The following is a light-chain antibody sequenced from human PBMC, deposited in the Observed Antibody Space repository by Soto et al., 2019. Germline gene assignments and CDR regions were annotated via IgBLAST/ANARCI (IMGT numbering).Light chain of an antibody. CDR3: QQSYSTPET. CDR2: AAS. Sequence: DIQMTQSPSSLSASVGDRVTITCRACQSISSFLNWYQQKPGKAPRLLIYAASSLQSGVPSRFSASGSGTDFTLTISSLQPEDFATYYCQQSYSTPETFGQGTKVEIK. J-gene: IGKJ1*01. V-gene: IGKV1-39*01. CDR1: QSISSF.